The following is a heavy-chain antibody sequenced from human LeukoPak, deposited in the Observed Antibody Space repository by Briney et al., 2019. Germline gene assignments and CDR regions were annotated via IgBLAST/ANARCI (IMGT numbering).Heavy chain of an antibody. J-gene: IGHJ5*02. CDR2: IYSGGST. CDR3: ARNVYSGSHNWFDP. CDR1: GFTFSSYA. D-gene: IGHD1-26*01. V-gene: IGHV3-66*01. Sequence: GGSLRLSCAASGFTFSSYAMSWVRQAPGKGLEWVSVIYSGGSTYYADSVKGRFTISRDNSKNTLYLQMNSLRAEDTAVYYCARNVYSGSHNWFDPWGQGTLVTVSS.